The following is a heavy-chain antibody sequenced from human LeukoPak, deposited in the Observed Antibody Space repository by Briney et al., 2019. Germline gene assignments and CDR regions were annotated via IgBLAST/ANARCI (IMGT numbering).Heavy chain of an antibody. CDR3: ASDSSGLYYFDY. CDR2: IIPIFGTA. D-gene: IGHD6-19*01. V-gene: IGHV1-69*13. J-gene: IGHJ4*02. CDR1: GGTFSSYA. Sequence: SVKVSCKASGGTFSSYAISWVRQAPGQGLEWMGGIIPIFGTANYAQKFQGRVTITADESTSTAYMELSSLRSEDTAVYYCASDSSGLYYFDYWGQGTLVTVSS.